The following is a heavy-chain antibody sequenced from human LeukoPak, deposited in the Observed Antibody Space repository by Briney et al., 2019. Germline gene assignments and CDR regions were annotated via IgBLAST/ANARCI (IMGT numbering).Heavy chain of an antibody. CDR1: GFTFSSYG. J-gene: IGHJ6*03. CDR3: ARQQFHDYGDYGVNYYYMDV. Sequence: PGGSLRLSCAASGFTFSSYGMHWVRQAPGKGLEWVAFIRYDGSNKYYADSVKGRFTISRDNSKNTLYLQMNSLRAEDTAVYYCARQQFHDYGDYGVNYYYMDVWGKGTTVTISS. D-gene: IGHD4-17*01. V-gene: IGHV3-30*02. CDR2: IRYDGSNK.